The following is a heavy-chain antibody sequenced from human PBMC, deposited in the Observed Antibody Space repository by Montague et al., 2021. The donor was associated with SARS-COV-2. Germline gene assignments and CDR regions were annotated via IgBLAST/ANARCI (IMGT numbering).Heavy chain of an antibody. J-gene: IGHJ4*02. CDR1: GFNFNIYA. V-gene: IGHV3-23*01. D-gene: IGHD4-23*01. CDR3: AKTRSTGLGWRFFDS. CDR2: ISGSGGTA. Sequence: SRRLSFSASGFNFNIYAMSWVRQAPGKGLEWTADISGSGGTADYGDAVKGRFTISRDNSKNTLFLQMDSLRAEDTAVYYCAKTRSTGLGWRFFDSWGQGTRVTVSS.